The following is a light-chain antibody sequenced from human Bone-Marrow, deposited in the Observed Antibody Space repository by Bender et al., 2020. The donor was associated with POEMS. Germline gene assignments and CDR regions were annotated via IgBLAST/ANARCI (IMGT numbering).Light chain of an antibody. V-gene: IGLV2-14*03. CDR1: SSDVF. CDR3: SSYTTSSTWV. J-gene: IGLJ3*02. Sequence: QSALTQPASLSGSPGQSITISCIGTSSDVFVSWYQHHPGKAPKVIIYDVNDRPSGISNRFSGSKSGNTASLTISGLQTEDEAVYYCSSYTTSSTWVFGGGTKLTVL. CDR2: DVN.